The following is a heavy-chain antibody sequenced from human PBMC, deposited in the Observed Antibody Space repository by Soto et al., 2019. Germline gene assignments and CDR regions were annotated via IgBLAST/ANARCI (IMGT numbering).Heavy chain of an antibody. CDR3: ARGRGSSSYYYYYMDV. CDR1: GGSFSGYY. J-gene: IGHJ6*03. V-gene: IGHV4-34*01. CDR2: INHSGST. D-gene: IGHD6-6*01. Sequence: SETLSLTCAVYGGSFSGYYWSWIRQPPGKGLEWIGEINHSGSTNYNPSLKSRVTISVDTSKNQFSLKLSSVTAADTAVYYCARGRGSSSYYYYYMDVWGKGTTVTVS.